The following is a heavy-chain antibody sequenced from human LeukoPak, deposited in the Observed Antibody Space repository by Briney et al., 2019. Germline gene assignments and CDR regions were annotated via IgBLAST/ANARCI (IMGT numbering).Heavy chain of an antibody. D-gene: IGHD6-6*01. J-gene: IGHJ4*02. CDR3: ARTAARRFDY. CDR1: GYTFPIYF. V-gene: IGHV1-46*01. Sequence: ASVTVSCTASGYTFPIYFMHWVRQAPGQGLEWMGIINPTGGSTTYAQKFQGRVTMTRDTSTSTVYMELSSLRSDDTAVYYCARTAARRFDYWGQGTLVTVSS. CDR2: INPTGGST.